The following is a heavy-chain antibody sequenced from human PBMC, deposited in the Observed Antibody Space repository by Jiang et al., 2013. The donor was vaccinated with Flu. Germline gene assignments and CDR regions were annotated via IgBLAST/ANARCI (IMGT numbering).Heavy chain of an antibody. V-gene: IGHV1-3*01. D-gene: IGHD3-22*01. J-gene: IGHJ3*02. CDR2: INAGNGNT. CDR3: ARDPDYYDSSGPDAFDI. CDR1: GYTFTSYA. Sequence: SGAEVKKPGASVKVSCKASGYTFTSYAMHWVRQAPGQRLEWMGWINAGNGNTKYSQKFQGRVTITRDTSASTAYMELSSLRSEDTAVYYCARDPDYYDSSGPDAFDIWGQGTMVTVSS.